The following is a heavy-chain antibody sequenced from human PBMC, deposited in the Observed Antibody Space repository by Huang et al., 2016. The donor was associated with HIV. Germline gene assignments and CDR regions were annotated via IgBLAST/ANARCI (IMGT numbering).Heavy chain of an antibody. Sequence: EVQLVESGGALVQPGGSLRLSCAASGFTFSSYDMHWVRQGTGKGLEWVSSIGTVGDTYYPGYVKDRFTISREDAKNSLYLQMNSLRAGDTAVYYCARGAAPSTVYYYYYGLDVWGHGTSVTVSS. J-gene: IGHJ6*02. CDR3: ARGAAPSTVYYYYYGLDV. CDR1: GFTFSSYD. CDR2: IGTVGDT. V-gene: IGHV3-13*01. D-gene: IGHD2-15*01.